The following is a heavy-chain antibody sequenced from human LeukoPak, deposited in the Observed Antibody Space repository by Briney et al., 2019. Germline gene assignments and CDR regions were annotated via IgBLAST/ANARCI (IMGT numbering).Heavy chain of an antibody. V-gene: IGHV3-30*02. J-gene: IGHJ6*03. CDR2: IRYDGSNK. D-gene: IGHD3-3*01. CDR3: ARSYDFWSGSSYYYYYMDV. Sequence: GGSLRLSCAASGFTFSSYGMHWVRQAPGKGLEWVAFIRYDGSNKYYADSVKGRFTISRDNSKNTLYLQMGSLRAEDMAVYYCARSYDFWSGSSYYYYYMDVWGKGTTVTVSS. CDR1: GFTFSSYG.